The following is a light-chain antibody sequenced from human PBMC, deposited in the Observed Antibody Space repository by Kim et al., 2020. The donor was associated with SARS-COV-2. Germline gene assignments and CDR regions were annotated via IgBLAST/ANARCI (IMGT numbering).Light chain of an antibody. J-gene: IGLJ2*01. CDR3: CSYAGSNNWI. CDR2: EVT. Sequence: GQSVTSSCTGTSSYVGAYKYVSWYQQHPGKAPKVMIYEVTKRPSGVPGRFSGSQSGNTASLTVSGLQADDEADYYCCSYAGSNNWIFGGGTQLTVL. V-gene: IGLV2-8*01. CDR1: SSYVGAYKY.